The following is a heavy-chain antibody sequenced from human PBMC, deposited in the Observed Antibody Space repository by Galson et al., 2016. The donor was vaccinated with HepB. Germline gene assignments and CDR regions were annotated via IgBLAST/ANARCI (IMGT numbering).Heavy chain of an antibody. J-gene: IGHJ4*02. Sequence: SLRLSCAASGFTVSSNCVSWVRQAPGKGLEWVSLICDGGSAYYTDSVKARFTISRDNSKNTLYLQMNNLRPEDTAVYYCAARTTDYGGVGRLHFWGQGTLVTVSS. V-gene: IGHV3-66*01. CDR1: GFTVSSNC. CDR2: ICDGGSA. CDR3: AARTTDYGGVGRLHF. D-gene: IGHD4-23*01.